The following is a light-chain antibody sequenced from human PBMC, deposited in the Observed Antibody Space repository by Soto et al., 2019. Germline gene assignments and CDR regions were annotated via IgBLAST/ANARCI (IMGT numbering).Light chain of an antibody. CDR1: SSNIGNNY. CDR2: DNN. J-gene: IGLJ3*02. Sequence: QSVLTQPPSVSAAPGQKVTISCTGSSSNIGNNYVSWYQQLPGTAPKLLIYDNNKRPSGIPDRFSGSKSGKSATLGITGLQTGDEAYYYCGTWDSSLSAGGVFGGGTKLTVL. CDR3: GTWDSSLSAGGV. V-gene: IGLV1-51*01.